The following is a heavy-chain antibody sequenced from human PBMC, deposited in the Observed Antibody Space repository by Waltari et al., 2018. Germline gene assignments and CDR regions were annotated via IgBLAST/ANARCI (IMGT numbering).Heavy chain of an antibody. V-gene: IGHV5-51*01. J-gene: IGHJ4*02. CDR3: ARSYDFWRTGAFSY. CDR1: GYIFTSYW. Sequence: EVQLVQSGAEVKKPGESLKISCKGSGYIFTSYWIGWVRQMPGKGLEWMGIIYPGDSDTRYSPSFQGQVTISVDTSKNQFSLKLSSVTAADTAVYYCARSYDFWRTGAFSYWGQGTLVTVSS. CDR2: IYPGDSDT. D-gene: IGHD3-3*01.